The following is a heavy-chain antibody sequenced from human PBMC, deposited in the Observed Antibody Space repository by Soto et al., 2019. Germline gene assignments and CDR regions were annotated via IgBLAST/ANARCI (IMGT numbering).Heavy chain of an antibody. J-gene: IGHJ4*02. V-gene: IGHV1-18*01. D-gene: IGHD3-16*01. Sequence: QVQLVQSGAEVKKPGASVKVSCKASGYTFTSYGISWVRQAPGQGLEWMGWISAYNGNTNYAQKLQGRVTMTRDTSASTAYRERRSLRSDDTAVYYCARDAQGVFLHYWGQGTLVTVSS. CDR3: ARDAQGVFLHY. CDR1: GYTFTSYG. CDR2: ISAYNGNT.